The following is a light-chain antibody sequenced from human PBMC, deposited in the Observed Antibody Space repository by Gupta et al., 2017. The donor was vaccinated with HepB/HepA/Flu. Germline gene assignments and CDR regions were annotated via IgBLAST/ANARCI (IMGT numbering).Light chain of an antibody. CDR1: SANIGNNY. V-gene: IGLV1-51*01. Sequence: QSVLTQPPPVSAATGQRVTISCSGDSANIGNNYVYWYQQLPGTAPKFLIYDNDKRCSGIPDRFSGSKSGTSATLSITGLQTGDEADYYWESGDISRNIYVFGSGTKVAVL. CDR3: ESGDISRNIYV. CDR2: DND. J-gene: IGLJ1*01.